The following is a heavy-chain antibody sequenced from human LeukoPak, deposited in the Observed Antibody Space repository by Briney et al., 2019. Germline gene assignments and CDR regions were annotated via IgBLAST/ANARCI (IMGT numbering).Heavy chain of an antibody. D-gene: IGHD5-12*01. V-gene: IGHV4-39*01. J-gene: IGHJ6*02. Sequence: KPSETLSLTCTVSGGSISSSSYYWGWIRQPPGKGLEWIGSIYYSGSTYYNPSLKSRVTISVDTSKNQFSLKLSSVTAADTAVYYCARVGYSGYYRGYYYYYGMDVWGQGTTVTVSS. CDR1: GGSISSSSYY. CDR2: IYYSGST. CDR3: ARVGYSGYYRGYYYYYGMDV.